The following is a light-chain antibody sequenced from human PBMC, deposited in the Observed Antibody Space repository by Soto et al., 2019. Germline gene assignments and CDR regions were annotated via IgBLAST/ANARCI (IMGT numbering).Light chain of an antibody. CDR2: AAS. CDR3: QKYNSAPRT. CDR1: KGISNY. V-gene: IGKV1-27*01. J-gene: IGKJ4*01. Sequence: DIQMTQSPSSLSASVGDRLTITCRSSKGISNYLAWYQQKPGKVPKLLIYAASTLQSGVPSRFSGSGSGTDFTLTISSLQPEDVATYYCQKYNSAPRTFGGGTKVEIK.